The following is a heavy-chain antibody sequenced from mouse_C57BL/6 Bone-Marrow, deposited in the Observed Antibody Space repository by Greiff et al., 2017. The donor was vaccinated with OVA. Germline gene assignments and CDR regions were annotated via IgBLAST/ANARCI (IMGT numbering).Heavy chain of an antibody. CDR3: ARSRGFFDY. V-gene: IGHV1-82*01. Sequence: QVQLQQSGPELVKPGASVKISCKASGYAFSSSWMNWVKQRPGKGLEWIGRIYPGDGDTNSNGKFKGKATLTADKSSSTAYMQLSSLTSEDSAVYFCARSRGFFDYWGQGTTLTVSS. J-gene: IGHJ2*01. CDR1: GYAFSSSW. CDR2: IYPGDGDT.